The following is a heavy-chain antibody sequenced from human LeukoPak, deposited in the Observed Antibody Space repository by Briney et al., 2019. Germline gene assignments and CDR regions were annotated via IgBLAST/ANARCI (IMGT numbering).Heavy chain of an antibody. CDR1: GFTFSSYD. Sequence: PGRSLRLSCAASGFTFSSYDMHWVRQAPGKGLEWVAVIWYDGSNKYYADSVKGRFTISRDNSKNTLYLQMNSLRAEDTAVYYCARGAIYSGSFSFDYWGQGTLVTVSS. CDR3: ARGAIYSGSFSFDY. D-gene: IGHD1-26*01. J-gene: IGHJ4*02. V-gene: IGHV3-33*01. CDR2: IWYDGSNK.